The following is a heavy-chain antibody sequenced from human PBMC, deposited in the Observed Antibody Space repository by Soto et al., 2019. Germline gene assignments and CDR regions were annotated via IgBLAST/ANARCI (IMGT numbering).Heavy chain of an antibody. V-gene: IGHV1-69*02. J-gene: IGHJ6*02. CDR3: ARRRYCGADCYSKYYYGMDV. D-gene: IGHD2-21*02. CDR1: GSTFSSYT. CDR2: IIPVLGVT. Sequence: QVHLVQSGAEVKKPGSSVKVSCQASGSTFSSYTVSWVRQAPGQGLEWMGRIIPVLGVTNYAPKFKGRVTITADKYKTTAYMELSSLRSGDTAVYYCARRRYCGADCYSKYYYGMDVWGQGTTVTVSS.